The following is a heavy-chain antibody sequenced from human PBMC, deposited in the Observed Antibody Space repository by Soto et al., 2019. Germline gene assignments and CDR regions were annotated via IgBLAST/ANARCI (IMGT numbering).Heavy chain of an antibody. Sequence: SVKVSCKASGGTFSSYAISWVRQAPGQGLDGRGGIIPIFGTANYAQKFQGRVTITADKSASTAYMELSSLRSEDTAVYYCARKGSWRNYYDSSGYYLYGMDVWGQGTTVTVSS. D-gene: IGHD3-22*01. CDR3: ARKGSWRNYYDSSGYYLYGMDV. V-gene: IGHV1-69*06. J-gene: IGHJ6*02. CDR1: GGTFSSYA. CDR2: IIPIFGTA.